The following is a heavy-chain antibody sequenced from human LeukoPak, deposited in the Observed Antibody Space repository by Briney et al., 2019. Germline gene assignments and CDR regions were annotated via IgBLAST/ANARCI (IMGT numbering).Heavy chain of an antibody. Sequence: GGSLRLSCAASGFTFNRYWMSWVRQAPGKELQWVANIKQDGSAKYYVDSVKGRFTISRDNAKNSLYLQMNSLKSEDTAVYYCTTYGSGRKFDYWGQGILVTVSS. CDR2: IKQDGSAK. D-gene: IGHD3-10*01. J-gene: IGHJ4*02. CDR1: GFTFNRYW. CDR3: TTYGSGRKFDY. V-gene: IGHV3-7*03.